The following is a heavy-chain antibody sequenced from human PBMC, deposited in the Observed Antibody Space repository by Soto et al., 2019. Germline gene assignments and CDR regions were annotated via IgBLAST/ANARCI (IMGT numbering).Heavy chain of an antibody. V-gene: IGHV1-46*01. J-gene: IGHJ4*02. Sequence: ASVKVSCKASGYTFTSYYMHWVRQAPGQGLEWMGIINPSGGSTSYAQKFQGRVTMTRDTSTSTVYMELSSLRSEDTAVYYCARDSYSNYGIYYFDYWGQGTLVTVSS. CDR3: ARDSYSNYGIYYFDY. CDR1: GYTFTSYY. D-gene: IGHD4-4*01. CDR2: INPSGGST.